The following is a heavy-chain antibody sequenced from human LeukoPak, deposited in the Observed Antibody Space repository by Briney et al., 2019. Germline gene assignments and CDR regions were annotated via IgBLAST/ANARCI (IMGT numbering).Heavy chain of an antibody. V-gene: IGHV4-34*01. Sequence: SETLSLTCAVYGGSFSGYYWSWIRQPPGKGLEWIGEINHSGSTNYNPSLKSRVTISVDTSKNQFSLKLSSVTAADTAVYYCAGGDYHRGDAFDIWGQGTMVTVSS. CDR3: AGGDYHRGDAFDI. CDR2: INHSGST. J-gene: IGHJ3*02. D-gene: IGHD4-11*01. CDR1: GGSFSGYY.